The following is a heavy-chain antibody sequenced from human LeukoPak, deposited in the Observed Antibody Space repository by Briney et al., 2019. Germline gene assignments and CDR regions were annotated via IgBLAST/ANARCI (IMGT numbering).Heavy chain of an antibody. V-gene: IGHV3-7*01. CDR3: ARELSSSYDIDY. D-gene: IGHD6-6*01. CDR1: GFTFSSYW. CDR2: IKQDGSEK. J-gene: IGHJ4*02. Sequence: GSLRLSCAASGFTFSSYWMSWVRQAPGKGLEWVANIKQDGSEKYYVDSVRGRFTISRDNAKNSLYLQMNSLRAEDTAVYYCARELSSSYDIDYWGQGTLVTVSS.